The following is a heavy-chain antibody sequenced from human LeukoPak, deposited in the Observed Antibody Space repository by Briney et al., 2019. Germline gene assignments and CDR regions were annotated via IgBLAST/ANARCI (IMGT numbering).Heavy chain of an antibody. V-gene: IGHV4-30-4*08. J-gene: IGHJ4*02. CDR1: GGSFSGYY. CDR2: IYYSGST. Sequence: TTSETLSLTCAVYGGSFSGYYWSWIRQPPGKGLEWIGYIYYSGSTYYNPSLKSRVTISVDTSKNQFSLKLSSVTAADTAVYYCARGTMVRGALFDYWGQGTLVTVSS. CDR3: ARGTMVRGALFDY. D-gene: IGHD3-10*01.